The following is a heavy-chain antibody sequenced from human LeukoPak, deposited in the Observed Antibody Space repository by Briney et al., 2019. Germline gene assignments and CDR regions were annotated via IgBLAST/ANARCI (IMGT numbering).Heavy chain of an antibody. CDR3: ARESPYYYDGSGCNYQFHYMDV. V-gene: IGHV1-18*01. Sequence: ASVKDSCKASGYTFTSYGISWVRQAPGQGLEWMGWISAYNGNTNYAQKLQSRVTMTTDTSTSTAYMELRSLRSDDTAVYYCARESPYYYDGSGCNYQFHYMDVGGQGTTVTVSS. CDR2: ISAYNGNT. CDR1: GYTFTSYG. J-gene: IGHJ6*02. D-gene: IGHD3-22*01.